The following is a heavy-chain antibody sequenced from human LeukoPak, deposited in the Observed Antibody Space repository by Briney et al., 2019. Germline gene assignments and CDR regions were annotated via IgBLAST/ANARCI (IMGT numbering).Heavy chain of an antibody. CDR2: ISGSGGST. D-gene: IGHD3-22*01. V-gene: IGHV3-23*01. Sequence: GGSLRLSCAASGFTFSSYAMSWVRQAPRKGLEWVSAISGSGGSTYYADSVKGRFTISRDNSKNTLYLQMNSLRAEDTAVYYCARVEGYDSSGYYYGGYYFDYWGQGTLVTVSS. CDR3: ARVEGYDSSGYYYGGYYFDY. CDR1: GFTFSSYA. J-gene: IGHJ4*02.